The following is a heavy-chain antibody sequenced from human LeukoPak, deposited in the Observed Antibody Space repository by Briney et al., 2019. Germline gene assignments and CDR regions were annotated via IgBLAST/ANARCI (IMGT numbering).Heavy chain of an antibody. Sequence: GGSLRLSCAASGFTFDDYAMHWVRQAPGKGLEWVSLISWDGGSTYYADSVKGRFTISRDNSKNSLYLQMNSLRAEDTALYYCAKDKTAVAGTAEIDYWGQGTLVTVSS. CDR2: ISWDGGST. CDR3: AKDKTAVAGTAEIDY. V-gene: IGHV3-43D*03. J-gene: IGHJ4*02. CDR1: GFTFDDYA. D-gene: IGHD6-19*01.